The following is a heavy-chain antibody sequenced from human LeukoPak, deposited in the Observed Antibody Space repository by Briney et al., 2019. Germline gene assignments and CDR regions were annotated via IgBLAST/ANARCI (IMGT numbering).Heavy chain of an antibody. CDR3: ARRAYSSGYYYFDY. V-gene: IGHV4-59*01. Sequence: SETLSLTCTVSGGSITSYYWSWIRQPPGKGLEWIGYIYYSGSTNYNPSLKSRVTISVDTSKNQFSLKLSSVTAADTAVYYCARRAYSSGYYYFDYWGPRTLVTVSS. D-gene: IGHD3-22*01. CDR1: GGSITSYY. J-gene: IGHJ4*02. CDR2: IYYSGST.